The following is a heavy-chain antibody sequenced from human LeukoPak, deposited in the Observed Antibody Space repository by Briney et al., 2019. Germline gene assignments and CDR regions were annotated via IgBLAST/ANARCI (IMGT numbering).Heavy chain of an antibody. Sequence: ASVKVSCKASGYTFTSYDINWVRQATGQGLEWMGWMNPNSGNTGYAQKFQGRVTMTRNTSISTAYMVLSSLRSEDTAVYYCARAGGYYCTGTSCFLDYWGQGTLVTVSS. J-gene: IGHJ4*02. CDR2: MNPNSGNT. V-gene: IGHV1-8*01. D-gene: IGHD2-2*01. CDR1: GYTFTSYD. CDR3: ARAGGYYCTGTSCFLDY.